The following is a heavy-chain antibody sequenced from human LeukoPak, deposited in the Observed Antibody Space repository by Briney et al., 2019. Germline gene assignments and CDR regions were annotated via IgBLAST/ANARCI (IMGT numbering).Heavy chain of an antibody. D-gene: IGHD6-6*01. Sequence: GGSLRLSFRASGYTFKHYGVHCVRQAPGKGLEWVAVIWYDGSYQYYTDSVKGRFTISRDNSKNTLYLQMNSLRDEDTAMSHCATGPSSDIAARLSHWGQGTLVTVSS. J-gene: IGHJ4*02. CDR1: GYTFKHYG. V-gene: IGHV3-33*01. CDR2: IWYDGSYQ. CDR3: ATGPSSDIAARLSH.